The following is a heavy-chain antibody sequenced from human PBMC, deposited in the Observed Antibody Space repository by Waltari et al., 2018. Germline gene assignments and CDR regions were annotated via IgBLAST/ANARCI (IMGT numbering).Heavy chain of an antibody. CDR1: GGAMGSTSYY. D-gene: IGHD2-15*01. CDR2: SLFTGTT. CDR3: ARLRGEYCSGGSCEDF. J-gene: IGHJ4*02. V-gene: IGHV4-39*01. Sequence: LQLQESGPGLVKPSETLSLTCDVSGGAMGSTSYYWAWLRQPPGQGLEWFGISLFTGTTYYNPSLIRRRTTSVDTRENQFSLKLASVTTADAAVYYCARLRGEYCSGGSCEDFWGQGTLVTVSS.